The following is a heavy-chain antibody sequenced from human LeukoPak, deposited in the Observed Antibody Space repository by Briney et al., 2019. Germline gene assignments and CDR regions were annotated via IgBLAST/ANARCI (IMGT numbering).Heavy chain of an antibody. D-gene: IGHD6-6*01. J-gene: IGHJ5*02. V-gene: IGHV4-30-2*01. CDR3: ARFLAARPSVGSRFDP. CDR1: GGSISSGGYY. Sequence: SETLSLTCTVSGGSISSGGYYWSWIRQPPGKGLEWIGYIYHSGSTYYNRSLKSRVTISVDRSKNQFSLKLSSVTAADTAVYYCARFLAARPSVGSRFDPWGLGTLVTVSS. CDR2: IYHSGST.